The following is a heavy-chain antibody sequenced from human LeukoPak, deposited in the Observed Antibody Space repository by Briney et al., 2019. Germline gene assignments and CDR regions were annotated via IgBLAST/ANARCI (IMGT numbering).Heavy chain of an antibody. CDR2: ITAGGDGT. V-gene: IGHV3-23*01. Sequence: GGSLRLSCAASGFTFSGYAMSWVRLAPGKGLEWVSAITAGGDGTYYADSVKGRYTISRDNLKNMVFLQMNSLRAEDTAIYYCAKSHASIWNVYDYWGQGTLVTVSS. CDR1: GFTFSGYA. D-gene: IGHD1-1*01. J-gene: IGHJ4*02. CDR3: AKSHASIWNVYDY.